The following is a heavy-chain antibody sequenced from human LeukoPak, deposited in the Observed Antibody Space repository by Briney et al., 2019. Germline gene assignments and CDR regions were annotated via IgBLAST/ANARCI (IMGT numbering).Heavy chain of an antibody. CDR1: GFTVDDYA. CDR3: AKADSSGPGSAFDI. CDR2: ISWNSGSI. D-gene: IGHD3-22*01. Sequence: GGSLRLSCAASGFTVDDYAMHWVRQAPGKGLEWVSGISWNSGSIGYADSVKGRFTISRDNAKNSLYLQMNSLRAEDTALYYCAKADSSGPGSAFDIWGQGTMVTVSS. V-gene: IGHV3-9*01. J-gene: IGHJ3*02.